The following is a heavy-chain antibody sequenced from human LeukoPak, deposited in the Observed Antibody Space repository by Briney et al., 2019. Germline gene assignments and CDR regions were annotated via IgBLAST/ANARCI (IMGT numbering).Heavy chain of an antibody. V-gene: IGHV3-21*01. D-gene: IGHD5-12*01. J-gene: IGHJ4*02. CDR1: GGSISNSNYY. Sequence: PSETLSLTCTVSGGSISNSNYYWGWVRQAPGKGLEWVSSISSSSSYIYYADSVKGRFTISRDNAKNSLYLQMNSLRAEDTAVYYCARDSGYSGYDYWGQGTLVTVSS. CDR3: ARDSGYSGYDY. CDR2: ISSSSSYI.